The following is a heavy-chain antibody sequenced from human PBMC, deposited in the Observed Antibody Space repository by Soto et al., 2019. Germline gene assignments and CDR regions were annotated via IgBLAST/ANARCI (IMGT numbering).Heavy chain of an antibody. V-gene: IGHV3-64*01. J-gene: IGHJ6*03. D-gene: IGHD4-17*01. CDR2: IDSNGVST. CDR1: GFTLSNYV. CDR3: ARGNCDYVLTTRYYYMDV. Sequence: EVQLVESGGGLVHSGGSLRVSCVASGFTLSNYVMYWVRQAPGKGLEYVSAIDSNGVSTYYANSVKGRFIISRDNSNNSLYLQMGSLRADDMAVYYCARGNCDYVLTTRYYYMDVWGKGTTVTVSS.